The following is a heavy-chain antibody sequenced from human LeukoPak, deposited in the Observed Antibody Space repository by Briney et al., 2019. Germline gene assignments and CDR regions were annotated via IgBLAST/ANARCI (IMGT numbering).Heavy chain of an antibody. CDR3: ARDPGTYGSGSYYSVTKDY. V-gene: IGHV4-38-2*02. J-gene: IGHJ4*02. D-gene: IGHD3-10*01. CDR1: GGSISTYY. Sequence: SETLSLTCTVSGGSISTYYWNWIRQPPGKGLEWIGSIYHSGSTYYNPSLKSRVTISVDTSKNQFSLKLSSVTAADTAVYYCARDPGTYGSGSYYSVTKDYWGQGTLVTVSS. CDR2: IYHSGST.